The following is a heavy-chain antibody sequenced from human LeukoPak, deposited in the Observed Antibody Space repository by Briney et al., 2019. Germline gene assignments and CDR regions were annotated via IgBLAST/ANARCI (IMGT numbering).Heavy chain of an antibody. CDR2: IIPIFGIA. V-gene: IGHV1-69*10. CDR3: ARDRWDGSLDGYNNGEYYFDC. CDR1: GGTFTSYV. J-gene: IGHJ4*02. D-gene: IGHD5-24*01. Sequence: GASVKVSCKASGGTFTSYVISWVRQAPGQGLEWMGRIIPIFGIANYAQKFQGRVTITADKSTSTAYMELSSLRSEDTAVYYCARDRWDGSLDGYNNGEYYFDCWGQGAMVTVSS.